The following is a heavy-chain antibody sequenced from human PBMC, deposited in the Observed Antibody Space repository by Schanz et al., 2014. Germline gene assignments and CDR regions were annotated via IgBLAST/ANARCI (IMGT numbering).Heavy chain of an antibody. D-gene: IGHD3-16*01. V-gene: IGHV3-23*04. CDR1: GFIFSNSW. CDR2: LSASGGHT. Sequence: EVQLVESGGGLVQPGGSLRLSCAASGFIFSNSWMSWVRQAPGKGLEWVSGLSASGGHTYYADSVKGRFTISRDNSKNTVYLEMNNVRVDDTAVYYCAKGVGGGLLLGSTFDNWGQGTMVTVTS. J-gene: IGHJ3*02. CDR3: AKGVGGGLLLGSTFDN.